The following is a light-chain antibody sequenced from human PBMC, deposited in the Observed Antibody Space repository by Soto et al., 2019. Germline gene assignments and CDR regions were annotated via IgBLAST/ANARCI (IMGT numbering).Light chain of an antibody. V-gene: IGKV1-33*01. Sequence: DIQLTQSPSSLSASVGDRITITCQASRDIAHYLSWYQQKPGKAPQLLVYAASKLQTGVPSRFSGSASGTDFTFAISSLQPEDRATYFCQQYDDLPLTFGGGTKVEIK. CDR2: AAS. J-gene: IGKJ4*01. CDR3: QQYDDLPLT. CDR1: RDIAHY.